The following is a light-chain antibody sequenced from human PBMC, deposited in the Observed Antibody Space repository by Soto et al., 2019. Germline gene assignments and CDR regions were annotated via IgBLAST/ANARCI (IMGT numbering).Light chain of an antibody. CDR1: NSNIGGNS. CDR2: SNN. V-gene: IGLV1-44*01. CDR3: AAWDDSLSGHYV. Sequence: LTQPPSASGTPGQRVTISCSGSNSNIGGNSVNWYQQFPGAAPKLLISSNNQRPSGIPDRFSGSKSGTSASLAISGLQFDDEADYSCAAWDDSLSGHYVFGAGTKVTVL. J-gene: IGLJ1*01.